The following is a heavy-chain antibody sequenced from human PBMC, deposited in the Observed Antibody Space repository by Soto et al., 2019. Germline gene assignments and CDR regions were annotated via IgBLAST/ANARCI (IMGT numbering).Heavy chain of an antibody. Sequence: SETLSLTCTVSGGSISSGDYYWSWLRQPPGKGLEWIGYIYYSGSTYYNPSLKSRVTISVDTSKNQFSLKLSSVTAADTAVYYCARAFRYSSGWYDYWGQGTLVTVSS. D-gene: IGHD6-19*01. CDR1: GGSISSGDYY. CDR3: ARAFRYSSGWYDY. CDR2: IYYSGST. J-gene: IGHJ4*02. V-gene: IGHV4-30-4*01.